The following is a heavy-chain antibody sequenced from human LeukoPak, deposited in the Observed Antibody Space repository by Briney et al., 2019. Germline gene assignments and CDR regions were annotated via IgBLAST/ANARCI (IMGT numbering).Heavy chain of an antibody. CDR2: IYSGGST. CDR1: GFTVSSNY. J-gene: IGHJ4*02. CDR3: ASTRAAAGTIDDY. Sequence: GGSLRLSCAASGFTVSSNYMSWVRQAPGKGLEWVSVIYSGGSTYYADSVKGRFTISRDNSKNTLYLQMNSLRAEDTAVYYCASTRAAAGTIDDYWGQGTLVTVSS. V-gene: IGHV3-66*01. D-gene: IGHD6-13*01.